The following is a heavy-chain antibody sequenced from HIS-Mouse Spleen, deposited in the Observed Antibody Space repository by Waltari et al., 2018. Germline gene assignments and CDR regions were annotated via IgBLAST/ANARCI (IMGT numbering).Heavy chain of an antibody. V-gene: IGHV3-7*01. CDR1: GFPFSGSL. Sequence: EVQLVESGGGWVQPGGSLRLPCAAYGFPFSGSLMGWVRQAPGKGLEWVANIKQDGSEKYYVDSVKGRFTISRDNAKNSLYLQMNSLRAEDTAVYYCARERRGPGWFDPWGQGTLVTVSS. CDR2: IKQDGSEK. CDR3: ARERRGPGWFDP. J-gene: IGHJ5*02. D-gene: IGHD5-12*01.